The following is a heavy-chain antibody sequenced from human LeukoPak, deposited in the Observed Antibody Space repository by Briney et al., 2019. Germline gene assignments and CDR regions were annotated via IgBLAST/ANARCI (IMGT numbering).Heavy chain of an antibody. Sequence: GASVTVSCTASGYTFTGYYVHWVRQAPGQGLEWMGRINPNSGDTNYGQKFQGRITITRDTSARIVHMELSSLTSEDTAVYYCASWGGTPARYFSGPLDFWGQGALVTVSS. V-gene: IGHV1-2*06. J-gene: IGHJ4*02. CDR2: INPNSGDT. CDR1: GYTFTGYY. D-gene: IGHD2-15*01. CDR3: ASWGGTPARYFSGPLDF.